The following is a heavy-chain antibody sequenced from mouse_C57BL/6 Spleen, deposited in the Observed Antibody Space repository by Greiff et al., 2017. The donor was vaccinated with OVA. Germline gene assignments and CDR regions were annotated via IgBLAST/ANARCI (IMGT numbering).Heavy chain of an antibody. J-gene: IGHJ3*01. CDR3: ARRGEDSSGYSWFAY. CDR1: GYAFSSSW. Sequence: VKPGASVKISCKASGYAFSSSWMNWVKQRPGKGLEWIGRIYPGDGDTNYNGKFKGKATLTADKSSSTAYMQLSSLTSEDSAVYFCARRGEDSSGYSWFAYWGQGTLVTVSA. V-gene: IGHV1-82*01. D-gene: IGHD3-2*02. CDR2: IYPGDGDT.